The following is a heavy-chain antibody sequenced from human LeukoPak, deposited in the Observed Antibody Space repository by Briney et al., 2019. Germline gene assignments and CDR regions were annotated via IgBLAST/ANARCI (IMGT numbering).Heavy chain of an antibody. CDR3: AREVGYYYGMDV. V-gene: IGHV4-4*07. CDR2: IYTTGTT. J-gene: IGHJ6*02. CDR1: GGSIRSFY. Sequence: SETLSLTCSVSGGSIRSFYWSWIRQSAGKGLEWIGRIYTTGTTNYNPSLKSRVTMSADTSKNQVSLEVNSVTAADTAVYYCAREVGYYYGMDVWGQGTTVTVSS. D-gene: IGHD1-26*01.